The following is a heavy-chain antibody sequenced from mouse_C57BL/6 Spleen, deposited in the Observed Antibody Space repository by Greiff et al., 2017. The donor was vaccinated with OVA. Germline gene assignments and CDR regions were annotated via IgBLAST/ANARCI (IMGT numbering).Heavy chain of an antibody. J-gene: IGHJ4*01. V-gene: IGHV1-64*01. CDR3: ARFGVTTRDYYAMDY. CDR1: GYTFTSYW. CDR2: IHPNSGST. D-gene: IGHD2-2*01. Sequence: QVQLQQSGAELVKPGASVKLSCKASGYTFTSYWMHWVKQRPGQGLEWIGMIHPNSGSTNYNEKFKSKATLTVDKSSSTAYMQLSSLTSEDSAVYYCARFGVTTRDYYAMDYWGQGTSVTVSS.